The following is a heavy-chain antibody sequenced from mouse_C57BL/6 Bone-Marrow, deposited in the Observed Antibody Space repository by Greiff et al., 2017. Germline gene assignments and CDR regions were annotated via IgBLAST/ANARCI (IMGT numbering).Heavy chain of an antibody. CDR3: AGGFAY. CDR2: IDPSDSYT. CDR1: GYTFTSYW. J-gene: IGHJ3*01. Sequence: VQLQQPGAELVRPGTSVKLSCKASGYTFTSYWMHWVKQRPGQGLEWIGVIDPSDSYTNYNQKFKGQATLTVDTSSSTAYMQLSSLTSEDSAVYYCAGGFAYWGQGALVTVSA. V-gene: IGHV1-59*01.